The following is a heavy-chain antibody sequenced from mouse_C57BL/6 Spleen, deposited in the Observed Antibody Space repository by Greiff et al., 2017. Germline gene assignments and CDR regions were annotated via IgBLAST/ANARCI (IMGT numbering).Heavy chain of an antibody. V-gene: IGHV1-5*01. D-gene: IGHD2-3*01. CDR1: GYTFTSYW. Sequence: VQLQQSGTVLARPGASVKMSCKTSGYTFTSYWMHWVKQRPGQGLEWIGAIYPGNSDTSYNQKFKGKAKLTAVTSASTAYMELSSLTNEDSAVYYCTRPRYDGYWFAYWGQGTLVTVSA. CDR3: TRPRYDGYWFAY. J-gene: IGHJ3*01. CDR2: IYPGNSDT.